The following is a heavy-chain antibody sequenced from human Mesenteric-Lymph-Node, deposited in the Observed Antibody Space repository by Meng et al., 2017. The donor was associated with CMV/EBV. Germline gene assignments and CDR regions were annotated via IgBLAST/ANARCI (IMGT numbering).Heavy chain of an antibody. Sequence: QLQLQESGPGLVKPSEPLSLTCTVSCGSISSSSYYWGWIRQPPGKGLEWIGSIYYSGSTYYNPSLKSRVTISVDTSKNQFALKLSSVTAADTAVYYCARPHYYGSGSSPWFDPWGQGTLVTVSS. CDR1: CGSISSSSYY. CDR2: IYYSGST. CDR3: ARPHYYGSGSSPWFDP. V-gene: IGHV4-39*01. D-gene: IGHD3-10*01. J-gene: IGHJ5*02.